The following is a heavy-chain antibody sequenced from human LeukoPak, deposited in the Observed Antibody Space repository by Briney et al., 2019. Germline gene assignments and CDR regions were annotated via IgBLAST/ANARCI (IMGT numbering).Heavy chain of an antibody. CDR1: GGSISSYY. CDR3: AREKYCNGPFDD. Sequence: SETLSLTCTVSGGSISSYYWSWIRQSPGKGLEWIGYIYYTGSTNYNPSLKSRVTISVDTSKNQFSLKLSSVTAADTAVYYCAREKYCNGPFDDWGQGTLVTVSS. CDR2: IYYTGST. J-gene: IGHJ4*02. D-gene: IGHD2-8*01. V-gene: IGHV4-59*01.